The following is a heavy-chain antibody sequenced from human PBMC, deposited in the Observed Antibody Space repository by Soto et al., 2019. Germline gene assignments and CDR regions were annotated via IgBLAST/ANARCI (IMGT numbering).Heavy chain of an antibody. Sequence: EVQLLESGGGLVQPGGSLRLSCAASGFFFSSYAMSWVRQAPGKGLEWVSGIGGSGGYKSYADSVKGRFTISRDNSKNTLYLQIERLGAEDTAVYYCAKDAAIVSSTFNYFDYWGQGTLVAVSS. V-gene: IGHV3-23*01. D-gene: IGHD6-13*01. J-gene: IGHJ4*02. CDR2: IGGSGGYK. CDR3: AKDAAIVSSTFNYFDY. CDR1: GFFFSSYA.